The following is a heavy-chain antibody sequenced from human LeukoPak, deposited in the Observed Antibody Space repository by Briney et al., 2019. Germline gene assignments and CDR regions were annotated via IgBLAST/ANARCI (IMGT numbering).Heavy chain of an antibody. CDR3: AKASGLYYGSGGPPDY. V-gene: IGHV3-9*01. D-gene: IGHD3-10*01. CDR2: ISWNSGSI. J-gene: IGHJ4*02. Sequence: PGGSLRLSCAASGFTFDDYAMHWVRQAPGKGLEWVSGISWNSGSIGYADSVKGRFTISRDNAKNSLYLQMNSLRAEDTALYYCAKASGLYYGSGGPPDYWGQGTLVTVSS. CDR1: GFTFDDYA.